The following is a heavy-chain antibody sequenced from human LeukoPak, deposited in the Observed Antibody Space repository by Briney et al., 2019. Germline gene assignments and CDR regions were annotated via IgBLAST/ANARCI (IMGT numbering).Heavy chain of an antibody. D-gene: IGHD3-22*01. CDR1: GGSISGYY. CDR2: IYYSGST. J-gene: IGHJ4*02. V-gene: IGHV4-59*08. Sequence: SETLSLTCTVSGGSISGYYWSWIRQPPGKGLEWIGYIYYSGSTNYNPSLKSRVTISVDTSKNQFSLKLSSVTAVDTAVYYCARHDTHDSSGYYPLDYWGQGTLVTVFS. CDR3: ARHDTHDSSGYYPLDY.